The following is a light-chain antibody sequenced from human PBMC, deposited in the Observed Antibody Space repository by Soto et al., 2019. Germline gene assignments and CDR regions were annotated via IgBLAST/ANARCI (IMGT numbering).Light chain of an antibody. CDR1: QSVSSTY. J-gene: IGKJ2*02. CDR3: QQYGTSPQCT. Sequence: EIVWTQSPGTLSLSPGDRATLSCRASQSVSSTYLAWYQQKPGQDPRLLIYGASSRANGIPDRFSGSGSVTDFPLTICSLEPEDFAVYYCQQYGTSPQCTFGQGTKLEIK. V-gene: IGKV3-20*01. CDR2: GAS.